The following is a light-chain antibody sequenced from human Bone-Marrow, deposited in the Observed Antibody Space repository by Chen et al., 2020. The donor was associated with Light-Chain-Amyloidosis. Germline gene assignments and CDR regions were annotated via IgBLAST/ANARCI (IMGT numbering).Light chain of an antibody. CDR2: DDS. CDR1: NIGSTS. V-gene: IGLV3-21*02. J-gene: IGLJ3*02. Sequence: SYVLTQPSSVSVAPGQTATLACGGNNIGSTSVHWYQQTPGQAPLLVVYDDSDRPSGIPERWSGSNSGNTATLDISRVEAGDEADYYCQVWERSSDRPVFGGGTKLTVL. CDR3: QVWERSSDRPV.